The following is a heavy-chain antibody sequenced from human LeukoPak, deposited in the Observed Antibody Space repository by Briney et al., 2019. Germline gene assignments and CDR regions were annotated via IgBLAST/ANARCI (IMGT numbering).Heavy chain of an antibody. V-gene: IGHV4-34*01. D-gene: IGHD6-6*01. J-gene: IGHJ5*02. CDR3: ARGPGAARRNWFDP. CDR1: GGSFSGYY. Sequence: PSETLSLTCAVYGGSFSGYYWSWIRQPPGKGLEWIGEINHSGSTNCNPSLKSRVTISVDTSKNQFSLKLSSVTAADTAVYYCARGPGAARRNWFDPWGQGTLSPSPQ. CDR2: INHSGST.